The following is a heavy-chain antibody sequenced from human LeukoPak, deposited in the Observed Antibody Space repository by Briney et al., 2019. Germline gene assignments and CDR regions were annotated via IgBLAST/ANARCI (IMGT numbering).Heavy chain of an antibody. Sequence: SETLSLTCVVSGASVSSSHWNWIRQLPGKGLEWIGCLSYTGKTDYNPSLTSRVTISLDASKNQVSLKLRSLTAADTAVYYCSEGYFEPFDHWGQGALVTVSS. CDR1: GASVSSSH. D-gene: IGHD2/OR15-2a*01. J-gene: IGHJ4*02. CDR2: LSYTGKT. V-gene: IGHV4-59*02. CDR3: SEGYFEPFDH.